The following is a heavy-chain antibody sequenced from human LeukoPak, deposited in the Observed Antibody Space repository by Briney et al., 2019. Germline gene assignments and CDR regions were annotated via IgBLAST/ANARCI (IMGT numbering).Heavy chain of an antibody. V-gene: IGHV3-21*01. J-gene: IGHJ4*02. CDR2: ITSSSNYI. Sequence: KSGGSLRLSWAASGXTFSIYSVNWVRQAPGRGLEWLSSITSSSNYIYYADSVKGRFTISRDNVQNSLYLQMNSLRAEDTAMYYCARDRGYFDNWGQGTLVTVSS. CDR3: ARDRGYFDN. CDR1: GXTFSIYS.